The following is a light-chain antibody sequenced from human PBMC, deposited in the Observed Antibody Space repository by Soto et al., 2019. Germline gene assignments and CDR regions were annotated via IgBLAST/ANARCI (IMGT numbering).Light chain of an antibody. CDR2: LGS. Sequence: DIVMTQSPLSLPVTPGEPASISCRSTQSLLSSNGYNYVDWYLQKPGQSPQLLIYLGSNRASGVPDRYSGSGSGTNFALRITRVEAEDVRVYHCLQAVQAPPTFGQGTKVEIK. CDR3: LQAVQAPPT. V-gene: IGKV2-28*01. J-gene: IGKJ1*01. CDR1: QSLLSSNGYNY.